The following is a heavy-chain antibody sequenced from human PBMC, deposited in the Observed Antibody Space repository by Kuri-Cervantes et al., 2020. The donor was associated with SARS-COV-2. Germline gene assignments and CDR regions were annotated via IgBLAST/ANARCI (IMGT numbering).Heavy chain of an antibody. Sequence: SETLSLTCSVSGGSIGSYYWSWVRQPPGKGLEWIGNIHYSGSTNYNPSLKSRVTISVDTSKNQLSLRLSSVTAADTAVYYCARVSDRSGYYPRYFDYWGQGTLVTVSS. J-gene: IGHJ4*02. CDR1: GGSIGSYY. CDR3: ARVSDRSGYYPRYFDY. CDR2: IHYSGST. D-gene: IGHD3-22*01. V-gene: IGHV4-59*01.